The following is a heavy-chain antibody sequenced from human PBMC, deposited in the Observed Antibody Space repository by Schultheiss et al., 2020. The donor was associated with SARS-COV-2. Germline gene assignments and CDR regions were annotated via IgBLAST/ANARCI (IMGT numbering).Heavy chain of an antibody. J-gene: IGHJ4*02. CDR3: ARGQGIFGGY. V-gene: IGHV1-8*02. CDR1: GYTFTSYG. Sequence: ASVKVSCKASGYTFTSYGISWVRQAPGQGLEWMGWINPNSGNTGYAQKFQGRVTMTRNTSISTAYMELSSLRSEDTAVYYCARGQGIFGGYWGQGTLVTVSS. CDR2: INPNSGNT. D-gene: IGHD3-10*01.